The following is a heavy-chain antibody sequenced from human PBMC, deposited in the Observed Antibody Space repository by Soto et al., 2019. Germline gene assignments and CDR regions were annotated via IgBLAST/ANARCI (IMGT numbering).Heavy chain of an antibody. CDR1: GYTFTRYG. V-gene: IGHV1-18*01. J-gene: IGHJ6*02. CDR2: ISGYNGDA. CDR3: AKNGQPPYYYYGLDV. D-gene: IGHD2-8*01. Sequence: QGQLVQSGAEVKMPGASVKVSCKASGYTFTRYGISWVRQAPGQGLQWMGWISGYNGDANYAQRFQGRVGMTIDTSTTTAYMELRTLTSDDTAVYYCAKNGQPPYYYYGLDVWGQGTTVTVSS.